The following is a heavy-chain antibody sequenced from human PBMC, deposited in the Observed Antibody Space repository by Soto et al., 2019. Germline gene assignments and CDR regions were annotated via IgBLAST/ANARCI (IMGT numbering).Heavy chain of an antibody. V-gene: IGHV1-69*06. CDR3: ASTKYDSSAYYVWYTGL. CDR1: EDTFRNYA. J-gene: IGHJ2*01. Sequence: SVKVSCKASEDTFRNYAISWVRQAPGQGLEWMGGIIPIFGTANYAQKFQGRVTITADTSANTVYLELSSLRSEDTAVYYCASTKYDSSAYYVWYTGLRSRGTPATVSS. D-gene: IGHD3-22*01. CDR2: IIPIFGTA.